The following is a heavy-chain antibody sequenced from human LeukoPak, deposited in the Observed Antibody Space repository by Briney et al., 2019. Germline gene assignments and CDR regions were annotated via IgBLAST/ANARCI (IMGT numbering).Heavy chain of an antibody. Sequence: SETLFLTCTVSGGSISSSSHYWGWIRQPPGKGLEWIGSIYYSGSTYYNPSLKSRVTISVDTSKNQFYLKLSSVTAADTAVYYCARLSGSGDTDYWGQGTLVTVSS. J-gene: IGHJ4*02. D-gene: IGHD2-15*01. CDR3: ARLSGSGDTDY. CDR2: IYYSGST. CDR1: GGSISSSSHY. V-gene: IGHV4-39*01.